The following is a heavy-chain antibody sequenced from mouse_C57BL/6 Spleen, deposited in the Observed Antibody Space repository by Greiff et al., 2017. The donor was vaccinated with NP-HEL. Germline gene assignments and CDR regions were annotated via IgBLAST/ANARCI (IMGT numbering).Heavy chain of an antibody. Sequence: VQLQQPGAELVKPGASVKLSCKASGYTFTSYWMHWVKQRPGRGLEWNGRIDPNSGGTKYNEKFKSKATLTVDKPSSTAYMQLSSLTSEDSAVYYCARSRDYYGSSLDYWGQGTTLTVSS. J-gene: IGHJ2*01. CDR1: GYTFTSYW. CDR3: ARSRDYYGSSLDY. V-gene: IGHV1-72*01. CDR2: IDPNSGGT. D-gene: IGHD1-1*01.